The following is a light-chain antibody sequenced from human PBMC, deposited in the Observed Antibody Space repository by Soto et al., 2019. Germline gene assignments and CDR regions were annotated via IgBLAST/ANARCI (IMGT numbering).Light chain of an antibody. CDR1: QSVSRY. V-gene: IGKV3-11*01. CDR3: QQRSNWIT. J-gene: IGKJ5*01. Sequence: EIVLTQSPGTLSLSLGERATLSCRASQSVSRYLAWYQQKSGQXPRXXIXXXSXXXXGXXARLSGSGSGADFTLTISSLEPEDSAVYYCQQRSNWITFGQGTRLEIK. CDR2: XXS.